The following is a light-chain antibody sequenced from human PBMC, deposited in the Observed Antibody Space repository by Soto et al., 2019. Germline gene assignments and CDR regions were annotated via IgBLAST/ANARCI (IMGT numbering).Light chain of an antibody. CDR1: QSVSSY. J-gene: IGKJ5*01. V-gene: IGKV3-11*01. CDR3: QQRSNWPPIT. Sequence: EIVLTQSPATLSLSPGERATLSCRASQSVSSYLAWYQQKPGQAPRLLIYDASNRATGIPARFSGSGSGTDFTLTISSLEPEEFAVYYCQQRSNWPPITFGQVTRLEIK. CDR2: DAS.